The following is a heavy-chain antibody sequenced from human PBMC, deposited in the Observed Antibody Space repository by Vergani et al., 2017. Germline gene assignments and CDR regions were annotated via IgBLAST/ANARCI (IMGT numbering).Heavy chain of an antibody. J-gene: IGHJ5*02. D-gene: IGHD6-19*01. V-gene: IGHV4-39*01. Sequence: QVQLQESGPGLVKPSETLTLTCDVSDSSIMTNPYWGWIRQPPGKGLDWIASIYYSGSTYYNPSLKSRVTISVDTSKNQFSLKLSSVTAADTAVYFCARHSTVEWLVKLGWIDPWGQGILVTVSS. CDR3: ARHSTVEWLVKLGWIDP. CDR1: DSSIMTNPY. CDR2: IYYSGST.